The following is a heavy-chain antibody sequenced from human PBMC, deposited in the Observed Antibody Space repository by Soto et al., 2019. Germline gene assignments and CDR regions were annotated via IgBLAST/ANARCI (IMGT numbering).Heavy chain of an antibody. J-gene: IGHJ4*02. CDR3: ATMGTPATGLYYFDY. Sequence: SETLSLTCTVSGGSISSGNYYWSWTRQPPGKGLEWIGFISYSGSAYYNPSLKSRVTISVDTSKNQFSLNLSFVTAADTAVYYCATMGTPATGLYYFDYWGKGTLVTVSS. D-gene: IGHD2-15*01. CDR1: GGSISSGNYY. V-gene: IGHV4-30-4*01. CDR2: ISYSGSA.